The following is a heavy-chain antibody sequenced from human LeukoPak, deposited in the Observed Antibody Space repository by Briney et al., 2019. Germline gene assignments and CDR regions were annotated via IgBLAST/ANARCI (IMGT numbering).Heavy chain of an antibody. CDR1: GYTFTSYG. V-gene: IGHV1-18*01. CDR3: ARDEGIVVVPAAMGIDY. Sequence: ASVKVSFKASGYTFTSYGISWVRQAPGQGLEWMGWISAYNGNTNYAQKLQGRVTMTTDTSTSTAYMELRSLRSDDTAVYYCARDEGIVVVPAAMGIDYWGQGTLVTVSS. D-gene: IGHD2-2*01. CDR2: ISAYNGNT. J-gene: IGHJ4*02.